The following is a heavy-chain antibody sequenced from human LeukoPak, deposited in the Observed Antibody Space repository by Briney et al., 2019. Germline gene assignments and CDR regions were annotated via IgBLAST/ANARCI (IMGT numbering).Heavy chain of an antibody. D-gene: IGHD3-10*01. J-gene: IGHJ5*02. Sequence: PSETLSLTCAVYGGSFSGYYWSWIRQPPGKGLEWIGEINHSGSTNYNPSLKSRVTISVDTSKNQFSLKLSSVTAADTAVYYCARRGYYGSGSYRRRWFDPWGQGTLVTISS. V-gene: IGHV4-34*01. CDR2: INHSGST. CDR3: ARRGYYGSGSYRRRWFDP. CDR1: GGSFSGYY.